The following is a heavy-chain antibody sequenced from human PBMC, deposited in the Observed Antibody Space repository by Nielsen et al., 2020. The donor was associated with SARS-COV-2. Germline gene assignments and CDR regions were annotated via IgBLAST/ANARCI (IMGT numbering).Heavy chain of an antibody. CDR2: IYYSGRT. CDR1: GGSISSSDSY. V-gene: IGHV4-30-4*01. Sequence: SETLSLTCSVSGGSISSSDSYWTWIRQPPGKGLEWIGYIYYSGRTFYSPSLKSRVIISLDTSKNQFSLKLPSVTAADTAVYYCADVWGYWGQGALVTVSS. J-gene: IGHJ4*02. CDR3: ADVWGY. D-gene: IGHD3-16*01.